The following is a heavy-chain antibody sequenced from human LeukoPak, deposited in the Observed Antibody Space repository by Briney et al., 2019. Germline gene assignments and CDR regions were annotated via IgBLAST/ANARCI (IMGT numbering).Heavy chain of an antibody. CDR3: ARGRITIFGVVTNLDY. CDR1: GGSFSNYY. V-gene: IGHV4-34*01. D-gene: IGHD3-3*01. Sequence: PSETLSLTCAVYGGSFSNYYWNWIRQPPGKGLEWIGEIGHSGNTNYNPSLKGRVTISVDTSKKQFSLKLSSVTAADTATYYCARGRITIFGVVTNLDYWGQGTLVTVSS. CDR2: IGHSGNT. J-gene: IGHJ4*02.